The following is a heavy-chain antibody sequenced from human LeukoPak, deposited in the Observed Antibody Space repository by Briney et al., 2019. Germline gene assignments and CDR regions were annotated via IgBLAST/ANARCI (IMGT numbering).Heavy chain of an antibody. V-gene: IGHV1-8*01. Sequence: ASVKVSCKASGYTFTSYDINWVRQATGQGLEWMGWMNPNSGNTGYAQKFQGRVTMTRNTSISTAYMELSSLRSEDKAVYYCARGPITGTTYINPYYYYYGMDVWGQGTTVTVSS. J-gene: IGHJ6*02. D-gene: IGHD1-7*01. CDR2: MNPNSGNT. CDR1: GYTFTSYD. CDR3: ARGPITGTTYINPYYYYYGMDV.